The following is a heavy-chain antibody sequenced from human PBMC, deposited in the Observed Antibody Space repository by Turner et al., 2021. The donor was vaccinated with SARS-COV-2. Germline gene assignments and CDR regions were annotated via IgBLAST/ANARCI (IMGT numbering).Heavy chain of an antibody. CDR2: IYYSGST. CDR3: ARHAYGSGSYYPDDY. CDR1: GFTFSSYSMN. D-gene: IGHD3-10*01. J-gene: IGHJ4*02. V-gene: IGHV4-59*05. Sequence: VQLVESGGGLVKPGGSLRLSCAASGFTFSSYSMNWVRQAPGKGLEWIGSIYYSGSTYYNPSLKSRVTISVDTSKNQFSLKLSSVTAADTAVYYCARHAYGSGSYYPDDYWGQGTLVTVSS.